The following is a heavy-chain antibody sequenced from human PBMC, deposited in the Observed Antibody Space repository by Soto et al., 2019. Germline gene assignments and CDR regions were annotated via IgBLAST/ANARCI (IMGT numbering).Heavy chain of an antibody. CDR2: IIPIFGTA. CDR3: AIVEMATTAYYYCGMDV. J-gene: IGHJ6*02. Sequence: QVQLVQSGAEVKKPGSSVKVSCKASGGTFSSYAISWVRQAPGQGLEWMGGIIPIFGTANYAQKFQGRVTITADESTSTAYMELSSLRSEDTAVYYCAIVEMATTAYYYCGMDVWGQGTTVTVSS. V-gene: IGHV1-69*01. D-gene: IGHD5-12*01. CDR1: GGTFSSYA.